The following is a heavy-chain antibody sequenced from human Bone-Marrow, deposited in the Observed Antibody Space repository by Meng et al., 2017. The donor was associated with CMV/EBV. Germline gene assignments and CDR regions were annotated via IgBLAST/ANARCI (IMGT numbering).Heavy chain of an antibody. CDR1: GYTFTSYA. J-gene: IGHJ4*02. Sequence: ASVKVSCKASGYTFTSYAMHWVRQAPGQRLEWMGWSNAGNGNTKYSQDFQGRVTISRDRSASTAYMELSCLRSEDRPVYYCARADQAVAGTWDYWGQGTLVTVSS. CDR3: ARADQAVAGTWDY. V-gene: IGHV1-3*02. CDR2: SNAGNGNT. D-gene: IGHD6-19*01.